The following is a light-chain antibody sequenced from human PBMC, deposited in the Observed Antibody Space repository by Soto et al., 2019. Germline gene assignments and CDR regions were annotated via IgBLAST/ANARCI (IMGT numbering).Light chain of an antibody. CDR2: RNN. V-gene: IGLV1-47*01. Sequence: QSVLTQPPSASGTPGQRVTISCSGSSSNIGSNFVYWYQQLPGTAPKLLIYRNNQRPSGVPDRFSGSKSGTSASLAISGLRSDDEADYYCAVWDDSLSVVAFGGGTQLTVL. CDR1: SSNIGSNF. CDR3: AVWDDSLSVVA. J-gene: IGLJ2*01.